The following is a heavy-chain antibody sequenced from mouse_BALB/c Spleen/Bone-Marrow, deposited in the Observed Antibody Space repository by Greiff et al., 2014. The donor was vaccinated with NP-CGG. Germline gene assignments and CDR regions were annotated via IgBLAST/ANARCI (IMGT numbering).Heavy chain of an antibody. Sequence: EVMLVESGGGLVQPGGSLKLSCAASGFDFSGYWMTWVRQAPGKGLEWIGEINPDSRTINYKPSLKEKFIMSRDNAKNTLYLQMSKVRSEDTALYYCARNGYYGWMTYWGQGTLVTVSA. V-gene: IGHV4-1*02. D-gene: IGHD1-2*01. CDR2: INPDSRTI. CDR3: ARNGYYGWMTY. J-gene: IGHJ3*01. CDR1: GFDFSGYW.